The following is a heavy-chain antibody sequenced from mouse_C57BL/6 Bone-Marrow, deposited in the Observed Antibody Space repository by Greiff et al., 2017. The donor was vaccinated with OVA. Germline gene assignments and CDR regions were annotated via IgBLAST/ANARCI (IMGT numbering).Heavy chain of an antibody. CDR1: GYTFTSYW. V-gene: IGHV1-52*01. CDR2: IDPSDSAT. CDR3: ARSTAQARAWFAY. Sequence: QVQLQQSGAELVRPGSSVKLSCKASGYTFTSYWMHWVKQRPIQGLEWIGNIDPSDSATHYNQKFKDKATLTVDKSSSTAYMQLSSRTSEDSAVYYCARSTAQARAWFAYWGQGTLVTVSA. D-gene: IGHD3-2*02. J-gene: IGHJ3*01.